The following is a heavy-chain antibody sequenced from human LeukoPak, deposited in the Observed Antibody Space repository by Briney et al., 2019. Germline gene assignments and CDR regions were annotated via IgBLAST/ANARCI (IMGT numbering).Heavy chain of an antibody. CDR2: IYPGDSDT. CDR1: GYSFTSYW. V-gene: IGHV5-51*01. D-gene: IGHD2-2*01. CDR3: ARSLYCSSTSYYYFDY. Sequence: GESLKISCKGSGYSFTSYWIGWVRQMPGKGLEWMGIIYPGDSDTRYSPSFQGQVTISADKSISTAYLQWSSLKALDTAMYYCARSLYCSSTSYYYFDYWGQGTLVTVSS. J-gene: IGHJ4*02.